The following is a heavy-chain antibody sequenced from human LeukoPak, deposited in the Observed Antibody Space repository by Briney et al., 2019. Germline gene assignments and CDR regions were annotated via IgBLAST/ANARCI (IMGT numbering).Heavy chain of an antibody. V-gene: IGHV3-23*01. CDR2: ISGSGGST. Sequence: GGSLRLSCAASGFTFSSYAMSWVRQAPGKGLEWVSAISGSGGSTYYADSVKGRFTISRDNSKNTLYLQMNSLRAEDTAVYYCAKYRIRYYYDSSGYYFWLKPYDAFDIWGQGTMVTVSS. D-gene: IGHD3-22*01. CDR3: AKYRIRYYYDSSGYYFWLKPYDAFDI. J-gene: IGHJ3*02. CDR1: GFTFSSYA.